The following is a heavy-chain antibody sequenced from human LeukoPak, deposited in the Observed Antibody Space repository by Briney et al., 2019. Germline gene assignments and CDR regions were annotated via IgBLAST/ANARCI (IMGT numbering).Heavy chain of an antibody. CDR3: ARLAGATDYFDY. V-gene: IGHV3-33*01. CDR1: GFTFGNYG. Sequence: PGGSLRLSCVAAGFTFGNYGMHWVRQAPGKGLEWVAVIWSDGSNKYCADSVKGRFTISRDNSKNTLYLQMNSLRAEDTAVYYCARLAGATDYFDYWGQGTLVTVSS. D-gene: IGHD3-16*01. CDR2: IWSDGSNK. J-gene: IGHJ4*02.